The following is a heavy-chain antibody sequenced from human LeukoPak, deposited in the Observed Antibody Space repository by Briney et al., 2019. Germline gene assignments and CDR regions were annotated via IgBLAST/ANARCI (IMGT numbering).Heavy chain of an antibody. D-gene: IGHD4-17*01. CDR2: IYYSEST. Sequence: SETLSLTCTVSGGSMSSSSYYWGWIRQPPGKGLEWIGSIYYSESTHQNPSLKSRVTISVDTSKNQFSLKLSSVTAADTAVYYCARIPTVTFFDYWGQGTLVTVSS. CDR3: ARIPTVTFFDY. V-gene: IGHV4-39*07. J-gene: IGHJ4*02. CDR1: GGSMSSSSYY.